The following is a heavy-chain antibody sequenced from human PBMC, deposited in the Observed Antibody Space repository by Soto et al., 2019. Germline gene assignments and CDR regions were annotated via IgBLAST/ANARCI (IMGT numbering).Heavy chain of an antibody. J-gene: IGHJ4*02. V-gene: IGHV4-39*01. CDR2: IYYSGST. Sequence: SETLSLTCTVSGGSISSSSYYWGWIRQPPGKGLEWIGSIYYSGSTYYNPSLKSRVTISVDTSKNQFSLKLSSVTAADTAVYYCARHRHFDWLENFDYWGQGTLVTVSS. D-gene: IGHD3-9*01. CDR3: ARHRHFDWLENFDY. CDR1: GGSISSSSYY.